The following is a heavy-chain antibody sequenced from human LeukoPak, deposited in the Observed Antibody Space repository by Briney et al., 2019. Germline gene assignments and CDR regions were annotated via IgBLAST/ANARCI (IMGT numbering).Heavy chain of an antibody. Sequence: PGGSLRLSCTASGFTFSNFWMGWVRQAPGKGLEWVSIAFSDGRTFYADSVKGRFTISRDSSKNTVFLQMNSLRAEDTAVYYCARGDFDYWGQGTLVTVSS. CDR3: ARGDFDY. J-gene: IGHJ4*02. CDR1: GFTFSNFW. V-gene: IGHV3-53*01. CDR2: AFSDGRT.